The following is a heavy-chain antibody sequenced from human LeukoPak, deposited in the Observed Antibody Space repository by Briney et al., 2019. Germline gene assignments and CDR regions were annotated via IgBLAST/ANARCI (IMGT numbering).Heavy chain of an antibody. V-gene: IGHV3-23*01. J-gene: IGHJ4*02. CDR1: GFTFSSYA. Sequence: PGGSLRLSCAAYGFTFSSYAMSWVRQAPGKGLEWVSAISGSGGSTYYADSVKGRFTISRDNSKNTLYLQMNSMRAEDTAVYYCAKEIAAHPEIKDYWGQGTLVTVSS. CDR3: AKEIAAHPEIKDY. CDR2: ISGSGGST. D-gene: IGHD6-25*01.